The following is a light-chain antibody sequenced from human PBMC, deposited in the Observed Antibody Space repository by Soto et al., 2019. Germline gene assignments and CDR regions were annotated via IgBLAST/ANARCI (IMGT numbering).Light chain of an antibody. CDR2: AAS. CDR3: QQSYSSPPT. J-gene: IGKJ1*01. Sequence: DIQMTQSPSSLSAFVGDRVTITCRASQTISNYLNWYQQKPGKAPKLLIFAASSLQSGVPSRFSGSRSGPDFTLTISSLQPEDFATYYCQQSYSSPPTFGQGTKVEIK. V-gene: IGKV1-39*01. CDR1: QTISNY.